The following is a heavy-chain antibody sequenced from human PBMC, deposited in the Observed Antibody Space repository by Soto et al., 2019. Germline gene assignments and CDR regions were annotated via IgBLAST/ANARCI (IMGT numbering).Heavy chain of an antibody. V-gene: IGHV4-59*01. Sequence: PSETLSLTCTVSGGSISSYYWSWIRQPPGKGLEWIGYIYYSGSTNYNPSLKSRVTISVDTSKNQFSLKLSSVTAADTAVYYCARGGSIFGVVSWFDPWGQGTLVTVSS. CDR3: ARGGSIFGVVSWFDP. J-gene: IGHJ5*02. D-gene: IGHD3-3*01. CDR1: GGSISSYY. CDR2: IYYSGST.